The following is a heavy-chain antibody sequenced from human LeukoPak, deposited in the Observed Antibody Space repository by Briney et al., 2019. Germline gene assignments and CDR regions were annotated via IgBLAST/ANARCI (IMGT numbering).Heavy chain of an antibody. Sequence: PGGSLRLSCAASGFTFSSLWMHWVRQAPGKGLVWVSLIKNDGVTTTYTDSVKGRFTITRDNAKNTLYLQMNSLRAEDTAVYYRATGYISAYEYWGRGSLVTVSS. V-gene: IGHV3-74*01. CDR2: IKNDGVTT. D-gene: IGHD1-1*01. CDR1: GFTFSSLW. J-gene: IGHJ4*02. CDR3: ATGYISAYEY.